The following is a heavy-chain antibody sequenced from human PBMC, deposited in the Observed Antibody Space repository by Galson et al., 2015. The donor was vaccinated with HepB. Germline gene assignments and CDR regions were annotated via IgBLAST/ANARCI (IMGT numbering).Heavy chain of an antibody. CDR1: GFTFSSYG. CDR2: ICYDGSNK. CDR3: ERETRNHFGY. J-gene: IGHJ4*02. Sequence: SLRLSCAAAGFTFSSYGMHWVRQAPGQGLEWVAVICYDGSNKYYADSVRGRFTIYRDNSKNTLYLQMNSLSAENTAVYYCERETRNHFGYWGQGTLVTVSA. V-gene: IGHV3-33*01.